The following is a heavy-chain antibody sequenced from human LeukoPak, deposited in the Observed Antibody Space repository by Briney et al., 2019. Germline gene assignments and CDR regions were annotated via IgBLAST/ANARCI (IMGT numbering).Heavy chain of an antibody. D-gene: IGHD4-17*01. Sequence: SETLSLTCTVSGGSISSYYWSWIRQPPGRGLGWIGYIYYSGSTNYNPSLKSRVTISVDTSKNQFSLKLSSVTAADTAVYFCARDNYGDYGWFDPWGQGTLVTVSS. J-gene: IGHJ5*02. CDR3: ARDNYGDYGWFDP. V-gene: IGHV4-59*01. CDR2: IYYSGST. CDR1: GGSISSYY.